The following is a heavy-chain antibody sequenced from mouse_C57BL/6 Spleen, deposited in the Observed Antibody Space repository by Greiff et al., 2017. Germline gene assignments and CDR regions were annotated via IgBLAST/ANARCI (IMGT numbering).Heavy chain of an antibody. V-gene: IGHV2-4*01. J-gene: IGHJ4*01. CDR3: ARGDYPLAMDY. D-gene: IGHD2-4*01. Sequence: QVHVKQSGPGLVQPSQSLSITCTVSGFSLTSYGVHWVRQPPGKGLEWLGVIWSGGSTDYNAAFISRLSISKDNSKSQVFFKMNSLQADDTAIYYCARGDYPLAMDYWGQGTSVTVSS. CDR2: IWSGGST. CDR1: GFSLTSYG.